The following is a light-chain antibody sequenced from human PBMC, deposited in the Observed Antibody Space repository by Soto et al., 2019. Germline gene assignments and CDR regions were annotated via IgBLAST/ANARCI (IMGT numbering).Light chain of an antibody. V-gene: IGKV1-5*03. CDR1: QSISNR. CDR2: KAS. CDR3: QQYNTYSWT. J-gene: IGKJ1*01. Sequence: DIQMIQFPSTLSASVGDRVTITCRASQSISNRLAWFQQKSGEAPNLLIHKASSLESGVPSRFSGSGSGTEFTLTISSLQTDDFATYYCQQYNTYSWTFGQGTKV.